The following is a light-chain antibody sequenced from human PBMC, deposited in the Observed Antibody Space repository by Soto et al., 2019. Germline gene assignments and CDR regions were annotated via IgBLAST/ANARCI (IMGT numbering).Light chain of an antibody. CDR1: QSVSSY. CDR2: DAS. J-gene: IGKJ5*01. V-gene: IGKV3-11*01. Sequence: IVLTQYPGTLSLSPGERATLSCRASQSVSSYLAWYQQKPGQAPRLLIYDASNRATGIPARFSGSGSGTDFTLTISSLEPEDFAVYYCQQRSNWPPITFGQGTRLAIK. CDR3: QQRSNWPPIT.